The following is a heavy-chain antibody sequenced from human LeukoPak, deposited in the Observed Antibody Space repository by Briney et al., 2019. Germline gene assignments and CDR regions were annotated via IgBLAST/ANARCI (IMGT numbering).Heavy chain of an antibody. CDR3: ARAEKGGDYGGNWFDP. V-gene: IGHV3-30*03. CDR2: ISYDGNNK. J-gene: IGHJ5*02. D-gene: IGHD4-17*01. Sequence: PGRSLRLSCAASVFTFSNYGMHWVRQAPGKGLEWVAVISYDGNNKYYADSVKGRFTISRDNSKNTLYLQMNSLRAEDTAVYYCARAEKGGDYGGNWFDPWGRGTLVTVSS. CDR1: VFTFSNYG.